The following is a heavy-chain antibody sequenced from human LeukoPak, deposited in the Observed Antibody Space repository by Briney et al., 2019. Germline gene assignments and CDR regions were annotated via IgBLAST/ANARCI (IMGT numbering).Heavy chain of an antibody. CDR2: IGHGGSTI. J-gene: IGHJ2*01. CDR3: ARDPKNASGWLWYSDL. V-gene: IGHV3-11*01. CDR1: GFSFDEYH. Sequence: PGGSLRLPCEASGFSFDEYHMSWIRQAPGKGLEWVSYIGHGGSTIYYADSVKGRFTISRDNAKNSVFLQMNSLRAEDTALYYCARDPKNASGWLWYSDLWGRGTLVVVSS. D-gene: IGHD6-19*01.